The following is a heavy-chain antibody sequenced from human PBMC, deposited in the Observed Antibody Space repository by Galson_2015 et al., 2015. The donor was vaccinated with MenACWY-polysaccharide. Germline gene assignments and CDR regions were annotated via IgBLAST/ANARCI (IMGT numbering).Heavy chain of an antibody. CDR3: VRAGGNDCEWILDVAF. CDR1: GYTFTNYG. V-gene: IGHV1-18*01. J-gene: IGHJ4*02. D-gene: IGHD1-1*01. CDR2: ISAYTNNT. Sequence: SVKVSCKASGYTFTNYGISWVRQAPGHGLEWMGWISAYTNNTKYAQKLQGRVTMTTDTSTSTAYMELRSLRSDDTAVCFCVRAGGNDCEWILDVAFWGQGTLVTVSS.